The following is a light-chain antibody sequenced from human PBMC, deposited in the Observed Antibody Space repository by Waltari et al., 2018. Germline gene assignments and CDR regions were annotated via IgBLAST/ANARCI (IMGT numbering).Light chain of an antibody. CDR1: STDIGAYNY. V-gene: IGLV2-8*01. CDR3: SSYAGRNTL. J-gene: IGLJ2*01. Sequence: QSALTQPPSASGAPGQSVTISCTGTSTDIGAYNYVSWYQQHPGEAPNLLIYEVNKRPTGVPHRFSGSKSGDTASLTVSGLQADDEGDYYCSSYAGRNTLFGGGTKLTVL. CDR2: EVN.